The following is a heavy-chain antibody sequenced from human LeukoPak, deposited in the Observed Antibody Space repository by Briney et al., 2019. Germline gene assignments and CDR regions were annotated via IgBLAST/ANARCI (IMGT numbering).Heavy chain of an antibody. J-gene: IGHJ5*02. V-gene: IGHV3-74*03. CDR1: GFSFSSYW. CDR3: ARGSTTMTTKDWFDP. D-gene: IGHD4-17*01. Sequence: GGSLRLSCAASGFSFSSYWMHWVRQVPGKGLVWVARINTYRTSTTYGDSVEGRFTISRDNAKNTLYLEMNSLRDDDTAVYYRARGSTTMTTKDWFDPWGQGTQVTVSS. CDR2: INTYRTST.